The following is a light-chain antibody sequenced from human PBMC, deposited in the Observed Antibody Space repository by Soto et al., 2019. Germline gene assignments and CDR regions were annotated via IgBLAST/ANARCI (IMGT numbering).Light chain of an antibody. V-gene: IGKV1-39*01. J-gene: IGKJ2*01. CDR2: AAS. CDR1: QSISSY. CDR3: QQSYSTPYT. Sequence: DIQMTQSPSSLSASVGDRVSITCRASQSISSYLNWYQQKPGKAPNLLIYAASSLQSGVPSRFSGSGSGTDFTLTIGSLLPEDFATYYCQQSYSTPYTFGQGTKLEIK.